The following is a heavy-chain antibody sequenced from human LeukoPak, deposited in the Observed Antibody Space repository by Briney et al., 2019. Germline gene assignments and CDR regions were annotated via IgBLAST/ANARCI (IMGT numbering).Heavy chain of an antibody. D-gene: IGHD3-3*01. CDR2: IYTSGST. CDR1: GGSISSYY. CDR3: ARGGGSDFRSGYYPKTLLPPYYYYYMDV. V-gene: IGHV4-4*07. Sequence: ASETLSLTCTVSGGSISSYYWSWIRQPAGKGLEWIGRIYTSGSTNYNPSLKSRVTMSVDTSKNQFSLKLSSVTAADTAVYYCARGGGSDFRSGYYPKTLLPPYYYYYMDVWGKGTTVTVSS. J-gene: IGHJ6*03.